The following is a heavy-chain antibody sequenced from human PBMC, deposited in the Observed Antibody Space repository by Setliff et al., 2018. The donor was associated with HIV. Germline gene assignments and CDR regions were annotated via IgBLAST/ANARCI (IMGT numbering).Heavy chain of an antibody. CDR1: GGSISSSNYY. CDR2: IYNSGSS. V-gene: IGHV4-39*01. Sequence: SETLSLTCTVSGGSISSSNYYWGWIRQPPGKRLEWLASIYNSGSSSYNPSLSSRLTVSVDTSKNQVSLRLNSVTAADTGVYYCARHRDPPGTSWIFYYYYMDLWGAGTTVTVSS. D-gene: IGHD6-13*01. J-gene: IGHJ6*03. CDR3: ARHRDPPGTSWIFYYYYMDL.